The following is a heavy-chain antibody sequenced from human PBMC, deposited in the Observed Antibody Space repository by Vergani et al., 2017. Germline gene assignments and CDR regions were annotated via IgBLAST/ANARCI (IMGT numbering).Heavy chain of an antibody. Sequence: QVQLVQSGAEVKKPGASVKVSCKASGYTFTGYYMSWVRQAPGQGLEWMGWINPNSGGTNYAQKFQGRVTMTRDTSISTAYMALSRLRSDDTAVYYCARGGLRGYGVPYYYYYGMDVWGQGTTVTVSS. J-gene: IGHJ6*02. CDR2: INPNSGGT. CDR3: ARGGLRGYGVPYYYYYGMDV. D-gene: IGHD3-16*01. CDR1: GYTFTGYY. V-gene: IGHV1-2*02.